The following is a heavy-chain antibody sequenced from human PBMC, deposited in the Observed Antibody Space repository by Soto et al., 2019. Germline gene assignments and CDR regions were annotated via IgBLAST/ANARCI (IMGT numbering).Heavy chain of an antibody. J-gene: IGHJ2*01. Sequence: QITLKESGRTLVKPTQTLTLTCTFSGFSLSTSGVGVGWIRQPPGKALEWLALIYWDDDKRYSPSLKSRLTITKDTSKNQVVLTMTNMEPVDTATYYCALAKQDDRNRGRYFDLWGRGTLVTVSS. CDR2: IYWDDDK. CDR1: GFSLSTSGVG. CDR3: ALAKQDDRNRGRYFDL. D-gene: IGHD3-22*01. V-gene: IGHV2-5*02.